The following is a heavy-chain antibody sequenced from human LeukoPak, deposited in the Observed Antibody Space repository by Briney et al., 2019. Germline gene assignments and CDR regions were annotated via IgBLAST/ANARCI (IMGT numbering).Heavy chain of an antibody. D-gene: IGHD3-22*01. V-gene: IGHV1-69*04. CDR2: IIPILGIA. J-gene: IGHJ4*02. Sequence: SVKVSCKASGGTFSSYTISWVRQAPGQGLEWMGRIIPILGIANYARKFQGRVTITADKSTSTAYLELSSLRSEDTAVYYCARDHSSGYYPDYFDYWGQGTLVTVSS. CDR3: ARDHSSGYYPDYFDY. CDR1: GGTFSSYT.